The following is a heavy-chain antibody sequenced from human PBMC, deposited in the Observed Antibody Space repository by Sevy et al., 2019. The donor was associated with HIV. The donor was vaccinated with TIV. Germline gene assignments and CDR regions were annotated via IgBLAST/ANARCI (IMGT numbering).Heavy chain of an antibody. CDR3: ARDLPPSATTVAHFDY. V-gene: IGHV3-48*03. CDR1: GFRFSSYE. D-gene: IGHD4-17*01. CDR2: ISNSGTNI. Sequence: GGSLRLSCAASGFRFSSYEMNWVRQAPGKGLEWLASISNSGTNIYYSDSVRGRFTSSRDTAKNSLYLQMNSLRAEDTAVYYCARDLPPSATTVAHFDYWGQGTLVTVSS. J-gene: IGHJ4*02.